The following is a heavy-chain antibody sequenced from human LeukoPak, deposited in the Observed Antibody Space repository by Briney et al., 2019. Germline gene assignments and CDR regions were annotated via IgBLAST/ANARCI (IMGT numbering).Heavy chain of an antibody. Sequence: KTGGSLRLSCAASGFTFSSYSMNWVREAPGKGLEWVSSISSSSSYIYYADSVKGRFTISRDNAKNSLYLQMNSLRAEDTAVYYCARESRRAALDYWGQGTLVTVSS. CDR2: ISSSSSYI. J-gene: IGHJ4*02. CDR3: ARESRRAALDY. D-gene: IGHD2-15*01. CDR1: GFTFSSYS. V-gene: IGHV3-21*01.